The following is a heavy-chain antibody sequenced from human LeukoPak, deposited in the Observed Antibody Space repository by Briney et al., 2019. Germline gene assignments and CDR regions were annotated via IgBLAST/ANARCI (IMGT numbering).Heavy chain of an antibody. J-gene: IGHJ5*02. CDR3: ARDNYYGSGSYLDP. CDR1: GASIRSYY. Sequence: SETLSLTCTVSGASIRSYYWSWIRQPPGKGLDWIGYIYYSGSASYNPSLKSRVTISVDTSRNQFSLRLSSVTAADTAVYYCARDNYYGSGSYLDPWGQGTLVTVSS. V-gene: IGHV4-59*01. CDR2: IYYSGSA. D-gene: IGHD3-10*01.